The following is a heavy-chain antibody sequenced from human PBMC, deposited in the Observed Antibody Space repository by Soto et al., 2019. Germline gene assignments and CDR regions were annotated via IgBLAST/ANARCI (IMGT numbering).Heavy chain of an antibody. CDR1: GFTFSSYS. CDR3: ARNRGIRLRFLEWLTAFDI. V-gene: IGHV3-48*02. J-gene: IGHJ3*02. CDR2: ISSSSTI. D-gene: IGHD3-3*01. Sequence: GGSLRLSCAASGFTFSSYSMNWVRQAPGKGLEWVSYISSSSTIYYADSVKGRFTISRDNAKNSLYLQMNSLRDEDTAVYYCARNRGIRLRFLEWLTAFDIWGQGTMVTVSS.